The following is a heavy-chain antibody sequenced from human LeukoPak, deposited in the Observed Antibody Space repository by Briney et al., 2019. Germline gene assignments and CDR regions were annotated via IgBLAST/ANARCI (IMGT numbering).Heavy chain of an antibody. Sequence: GGSLRLSCAASGFTFSSYSMNWVRQAPGKGLEWVSSISSSSSFIYYADSVKGRFTISRDNAKNSLYLQMNSLRAEDTAVYYCARDLQYQLPGMDVWGKGTTVTVSS. CDR2: ISSSSSFI. J-gene: IGHJ6*04. V-gene: IGHV3-21*01. D-gene: IGHD2-2*01. CDR1: GFTFSSYS. CDR3: ARDLQYQLPGMDV.